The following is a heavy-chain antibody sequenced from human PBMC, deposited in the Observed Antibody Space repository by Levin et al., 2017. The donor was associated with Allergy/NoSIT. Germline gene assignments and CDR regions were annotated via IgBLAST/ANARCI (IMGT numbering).Heavy chain of an antibody. J-gene: IGHJ2*01. CDR2: IYWDDVR. V-gene: IGHV2-5*02. CDR3: GRLGNAYFDL. D-gene: IGHD4-23*01. CDR1: GFSISTSGVG. Sequence: KGSGPTLVKPTQTLTLTCTVSGFSISTSGVGVGWIRQPPGKPLEWLAFIYWDDVRRYRPSLKSRVTITKDTSKNQVVLSMTNLDPLDTATYYCGRLGNAYFDLWGRGTLVTVSS.